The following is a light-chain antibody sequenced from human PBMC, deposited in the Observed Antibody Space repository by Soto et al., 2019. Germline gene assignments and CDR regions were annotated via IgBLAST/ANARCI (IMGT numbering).Light chain of an antibody. J-gene: IGKJ1*01. Sequence: IVMTQSPATLSVSPWERATLSCRASQSISTYLAWYQQKPGQAPRLLIYGASRRATGFPARFSGSGSGTDFTLTISSLQSEDFAVYYCQQYDNWPWTFGQGTKV. V-gene: IGKV3-15*01. CDR3: QQYDNWPWT. CDR1: QSISTY. CDR2: GAS.